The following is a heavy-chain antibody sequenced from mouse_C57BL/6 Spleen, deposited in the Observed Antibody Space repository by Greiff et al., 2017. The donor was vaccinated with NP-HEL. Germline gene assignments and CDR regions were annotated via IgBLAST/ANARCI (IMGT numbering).Heavy chain of an antibody. CDR2: IYPGDGDT. J-gene: IGHJ4*01. CDR1: GYAFSSSW. CDR3: ARRWALYAMDY. V-gene: IGHV1-82*01. Sequence: QVQLQQSGPELVKPGASVKISCKASGYAFSSSWMNWVKQRPGQGLEWIGRIYPGDGDTNYNGKFKGKATLTADKSSSTAYMQLSSLTSEDSAVYFCARRWALYAMDYWGQGTSVTVSS. D-gene: IGHD1-1*02.